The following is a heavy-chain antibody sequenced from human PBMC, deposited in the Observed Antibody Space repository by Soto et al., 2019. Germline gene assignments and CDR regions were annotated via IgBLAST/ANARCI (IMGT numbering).Heavy chain of an antibody. V-gene: IGHV3-21*01. CDR3: AREVGIRKDGMEV. Sequence: GGSLRLSCAASGFIFNSYTMTWVRQAPGKGLEWVSSITSSSSHIYHADSVKGRFTISRDNANNSVYLQMHSLRAEDTAVYYCAREVGIRKDGMEVWGKGTTVTVSS. CDR1: GFIFNSYT. J-gene: IGHJ6*04. CDR2: ITSSSSHI. D-gene: IGHD1-26*01.